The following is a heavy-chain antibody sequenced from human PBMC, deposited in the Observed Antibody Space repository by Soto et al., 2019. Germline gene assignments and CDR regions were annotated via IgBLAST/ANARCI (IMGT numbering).Heavy chain of an antibody. CDR3: AREVISGATLGSDAFDI. J-gene: IGHJ3*02. Sequence: QVQLQESGPGLVKPSQTLSLTCIVSGDSISGDNYFWSWIRRPPGKGLEWIGYIYYSGISYYNPSLKSRFTISIDTSKNQFSLQLSSVTAADTAMYYCAREVISGATLGSDAFDIWGQGTMVTVSS. V-gene: IGHV4-30-4*01. D-gene: IGHD1-26*01. CDR2: IYYSGIS. CDR1: GDSISGDNYF.